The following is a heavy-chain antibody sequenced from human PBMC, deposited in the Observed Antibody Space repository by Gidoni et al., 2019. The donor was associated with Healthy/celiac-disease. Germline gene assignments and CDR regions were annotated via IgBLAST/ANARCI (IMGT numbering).Heavy chain of an antibody. D-gene: IGHD3-10*01. J-gene: IGHJ6*02. CDR3: ARSKILWFGELLLPAAFGMDV. CDR1: GGSISSSRYY. V-gene: IGHV4-39*01. Sequence: QLQLQASGPGLVKPSETLSLTCTVSGGSISSSRYYWGWIRQPPGKGLEWIGSIYYSGSTYYNPSLKSRVTISVDTSKNQFSLKLSSVTAADTAVYYCARSKILWFGELLLPAAFGMDVWGQGTTVTVSS. CDR2: IYYSGST.